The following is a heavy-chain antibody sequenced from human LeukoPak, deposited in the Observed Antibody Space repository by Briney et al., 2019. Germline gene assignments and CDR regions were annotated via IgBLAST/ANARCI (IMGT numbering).Heavy chain of an antibody. Sequence: GGSLRLSCAASGFTFTTYAMSWVRQAPGKGLEWVSVISGSGGSTYYADSVKGRCTISRDNSKNTLYLEMNSLRAGDTAVYYCATDPTVAGTSEYFQHWGQGTLVTVSS. CDR1: GFTFTTYA. D-gene: IGHD6-19*01. J-gene: IGHJ1*01. CDR2: ISGSGGST. CDR3: ATDPTVAGTSEYFQH. V-gene: IGHV3-23*01.